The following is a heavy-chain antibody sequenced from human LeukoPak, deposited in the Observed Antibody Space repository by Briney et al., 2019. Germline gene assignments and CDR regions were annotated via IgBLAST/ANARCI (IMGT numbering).Heavy chain of an antibody. D-gene: IGHD3-3*01. Sequence: GGSLRLSCAASGFTLSSYAMSWVRQAPGKGLEWVSAISGSGGSTNNADSVKGRFTISRDNSGNTLYLQMNSLRAEDTAVYYCARGAIFGVVITRSAFDIWGQGTMVTVSS. V-gene: IGHV3-23*01. CDR3: ARGAIFGVVITRSAFDI. J-gene: IGHJ3*02. CDR2: ISGSGGST. CDR1: GFTLSSYA.